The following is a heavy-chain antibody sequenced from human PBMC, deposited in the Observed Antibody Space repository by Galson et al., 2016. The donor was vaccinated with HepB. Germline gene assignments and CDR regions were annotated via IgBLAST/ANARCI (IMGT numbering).Heavy chain of an antibody. D-gene: IGHD2-2*01. CDR3: ARVKRYCSRNNCYFDP. CDR2: VLHSGTT. J-gene: IGHJ5*02. V-gene: IGHV4-4*02. CDR1: GDSISSDTW. Sequence: SETLSLTCSVSGDSISSDTWWNWVRQPPGKGLEWVGEVLHSGTTYYNPSLRSRLTISLEKSNNLVPLRLTSVTAADTAVYYCARVKRYCSRNNCYFDPWGQGTLVTVSS.